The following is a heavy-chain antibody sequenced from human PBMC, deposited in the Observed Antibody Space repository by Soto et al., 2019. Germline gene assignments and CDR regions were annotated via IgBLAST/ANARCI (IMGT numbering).Heavy chain of an antibody. Sequence: GGSLRLSCAASGFTFIIYAMSWVRQAPGKGLEWVSAISGSGGSTYYADSVKGRFTISRDNSKNTPYLQMNSLRAEDTAVYYCAKVATTDDAFDIWGHGTMVTVSS. D-gene: IGHD4-17*01. CDR2: ISGSGGST. CDR1: GFTFIIYA. V-gene: IGHV3-23*01. CDR3: AKVATTDDAFDI. J-gene: IGHJ3*02.